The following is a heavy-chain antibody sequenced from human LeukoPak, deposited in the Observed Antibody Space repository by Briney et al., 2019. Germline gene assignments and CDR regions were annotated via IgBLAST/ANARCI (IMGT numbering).Heavy chain of an antibody. Sequence: SETLPLTCTASGGSFTDYYWGWIRQPPGKGLEWIGSIYYRGDTFYNPSLKNRVSISIDASTGRFSLKLKSVTAPDTAVYFCTRDREHGTQDSWGEGTLVTV. CDR3: TRDREHGTQDS. D-gene: IGHD1/OR15-1a*01. CDR2: IYYRGDT. V-gene: IGHV4-39*07. J-gene: IGHJ5*01. CDR1: GGSFTDYY.